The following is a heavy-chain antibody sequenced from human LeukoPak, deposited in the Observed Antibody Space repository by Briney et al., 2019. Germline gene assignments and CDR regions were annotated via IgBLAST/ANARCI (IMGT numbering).Heavy chain of an antibody. D-gene: IGHD4-17*01. CDR2: ISYDGSNK. J-gene: IGHJ4*02. Sequence: HSGGSLRLSCAASGFTFSSYGMHWVRQAPGKGLEWVAVISYDGSNKYYADSVKGRFTISRDNSKNTLYLQMNSLRAEDTAVYYCARPGEGDDYGDYVISRWGQGTLVTVSS. CDR1: GFTFSSYG. CDR3: ARPGEGDDYGDYVISR. V-gene: IGHV3-30*03.